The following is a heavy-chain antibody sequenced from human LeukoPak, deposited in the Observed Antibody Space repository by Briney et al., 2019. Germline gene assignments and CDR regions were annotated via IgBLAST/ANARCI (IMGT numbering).Heavy chain of an antibody. J-gene: IGHJ4*02. V-gene: IGHV1-69*04. D-gene: IGHD3-22*01. CDR3: ARDLGYYFDSSGPNFDD. Sequence: SVKVSCKASGGTFSNYAFTWVRQAHGQGLEWMGRIIPMLGITNYAQTFQGRVTITADKSTSTAYMELSSLRSEDTAVYYCARDLGYYFDSSGPNFDDWGQGTLVTVSS. CDR1: GGTFSNYA. CDR2: IIPMLGIT.